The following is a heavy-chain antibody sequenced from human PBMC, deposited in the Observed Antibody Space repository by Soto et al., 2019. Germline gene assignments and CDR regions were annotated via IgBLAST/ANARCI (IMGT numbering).Heavy chain of an antibody. V-gene: IGHV4-30-2*01. J-gene: IGHJ4*02. CDR3: ARDLGEGFPY. Sequence: LSLTCAVSGGSISSGGYSLSWIRQPPGKGLEWIGYIYHSGSTYYNPSLKSRVTISVDRSKNQFSLKLSSVTAADTAVYYCARDLGEGFPYWGQGTLVTVSS. CDR2: IYHSGST. CDR1: GGSISSGGYS. D-gene: IGHD3-16*01.